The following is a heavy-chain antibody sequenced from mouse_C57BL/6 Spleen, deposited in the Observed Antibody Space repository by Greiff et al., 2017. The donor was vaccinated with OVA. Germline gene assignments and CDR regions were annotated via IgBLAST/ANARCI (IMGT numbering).Heavy chain of an antibody. Sequence: EVKLVESGGGLVKPGGSLKLSCAASGFTFSDYGMHWVRQAPEKGLEWVAYISSGSSTTYYDDTVKGRVTISIDNAKSTLFLQMTSLRSEDSAVYYCASEGVRRNYAMDYWGQGTSVTVSS. CDR2: ISSGSSTT. CDR3: ASEGVRRNYAMDY. V-gene: IGHV5-17*01. D-gene: IGHD2-1*01. CDR1: GFTFSDYG. J-gene: IGHJ4*01.